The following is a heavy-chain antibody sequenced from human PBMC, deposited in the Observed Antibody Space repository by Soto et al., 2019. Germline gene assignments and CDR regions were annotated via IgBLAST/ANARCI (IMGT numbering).Heavy chain of an antibody. Sequence: ASVKVSCKASGYTFTSYAMHWVRQAPGQRLEWMGWINAGNGNTKYSQKFQGRVTITRDTSASTAYMELSSLRSEDTAVYYCARGRIVATIRHYYMDVWGKGTTVTVSS. D-gene: IGHD5-12*01. CDR3: ARGRIVATIRHYYMDV. J-gene: IGHJ6*03. CDR1: GYTFTSYA. CDR2: INAGNGNT. V-gene: IGHV1-3*01.